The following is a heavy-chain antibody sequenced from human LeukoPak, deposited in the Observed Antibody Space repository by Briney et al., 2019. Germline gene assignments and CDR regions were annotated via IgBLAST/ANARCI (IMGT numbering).Heavy chain of an antibody. V-gene: IGHV1-2*02. Sequence: ASVKVSCKASGYSSTDYYVHWVRQAPGQVLEWMGWINPDSGVTNYAQKFQGRVTVTRDTSFSTAYMELSRLRSDDTAVYYCARGQYNYGRDWFDPWGQGTLVTVSS. CDR2: INPDSGVT. CDR3: ARGQYNYGRDWFDP. J-gene: IGHJ5*02. CDR1: GYSSTDYY. D-gene: IGHD5-24*01.